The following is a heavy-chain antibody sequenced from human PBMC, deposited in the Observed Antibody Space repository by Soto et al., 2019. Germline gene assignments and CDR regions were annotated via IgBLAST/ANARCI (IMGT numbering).Heavy chain of an antibody. CDR2: IWHDGSNK. V-gene: IGHV3-33*01. J-gene: IGHJ6*02. Sequence: QVQVVESGGGVVQPGRSLRLSCAASGFTFSSYTMYWVRQAPGKGLEGVAVIWHDGSNKYYVDSVKGRFTISRDNSKNTLYLQVNSLRAEDTAVYYCARADWNDGHCCGRGVCGQGTTVTVSS. D-gene: IGHD1-1*01. CDR1: GFTFSSYT. CDR3: ARADWNDGHCCGRGV.